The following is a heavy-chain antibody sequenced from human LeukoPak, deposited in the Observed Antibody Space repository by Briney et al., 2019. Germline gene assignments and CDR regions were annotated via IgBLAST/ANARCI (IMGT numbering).Heavy chain of an antibody. CDR2: IYSDGSST. CDR1: GFTLRKYW. Sequence: GALRPSLGSPGFTLRKYWVHLGRQSSGEGLVGVSPIYSDGSSTSYADSVKGRFTISRDNAKNTLYLQMNSLRAEDTAVYYCARRRYYYDSSANDAFDIWGQGTMVTVSS. J-gene: IGHJ3*02. CDR3: ARRRYYYDSSANDAFDI. V-gene: IGHV3-74*01. D-gene: IGHD3-22*01.